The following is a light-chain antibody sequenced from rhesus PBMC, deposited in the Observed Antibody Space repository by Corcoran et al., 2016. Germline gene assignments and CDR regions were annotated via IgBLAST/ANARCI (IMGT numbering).Light chain of an antibody. CDR3: QLGYVTPWT. CDR2: KAF. CDR1: ENVNNK. Sequence: DIQMTQSPSSLSTSVGDRVTITCRASENVNNKLNWYQQKPGKAPKLLIYKAFTLQSGVPSRFSGIGSGTDYTFTISSLPPEDVATYSCQLGYVTPWTFGHRPKVQIK. J-gene: IGKJ1*01. V-gene: IGKV1-74*01.